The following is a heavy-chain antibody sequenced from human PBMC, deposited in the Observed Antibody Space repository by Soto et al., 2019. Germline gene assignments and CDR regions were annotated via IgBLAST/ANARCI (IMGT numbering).Heavy chain of an antibody. D-gene: IGHD6-13*01. J-gene: IGHJ4*02. CDR3: AREISAVTLFDY. V-gene: IGHV3-33*01. CDR1: GFTFSSYG. CDR2: IWYDGSNK. Sequence: GSLRLSCAASGFTFSSYGMHWVRQAPGKGLEWVAVIWYDGSNKYYADSVKGRFTISRDNSKNTLYLQMNSLRAEDTAVYYCAREISAVTLFDYWGQGTLVTVSS.